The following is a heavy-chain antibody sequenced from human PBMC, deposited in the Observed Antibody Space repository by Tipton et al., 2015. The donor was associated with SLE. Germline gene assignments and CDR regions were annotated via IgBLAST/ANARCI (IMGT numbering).Heavy chain of an antibody. J-gene: IGHJ6*02. D-gene: IGHD5-24*01. CDR1: GGSISSSSYY. Sequence: TLSLTCTVSGGSISSSSYYWGWIRQPLGKGLEWIGSIYYSGSTYYNPSLKSRVTISVDTSKNQFSLKLSSVTAADTAVYYCARGIREMATIVGSTRGMDVWGQGTTVTVSS. V-gene: IGHV4-39*07. CDR2: IYYSGST. CDR3: ARGIREMATIVGSTRGMDV.